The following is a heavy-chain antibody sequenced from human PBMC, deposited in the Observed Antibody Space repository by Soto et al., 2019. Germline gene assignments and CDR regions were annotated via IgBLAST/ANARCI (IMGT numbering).Heavy chain of an antibody. CDR1: GGSISSGAYY. J-gene: IGHJ6*02. V-gene: IGHV4-30-4*01. CDR3: ARVLSQELYYYYYYGMDV. D-gene: IGHD3-10*01. Sequence: SETLSLTCTVSGGSISSGAYYWSWIRQPPGKGLEWIGYIYYSGSTYYNPSLKSRVTISVDTSKNQFSLKLSSMTAADTAVYYCARVLSQELYYYYYYGMDVWGQGTTVTVSS. CDR2: IYYSGST.